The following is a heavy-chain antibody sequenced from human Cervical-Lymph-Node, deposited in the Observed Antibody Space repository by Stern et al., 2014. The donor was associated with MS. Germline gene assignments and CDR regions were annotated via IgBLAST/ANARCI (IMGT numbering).Heavy chain of an antibody. J-gene: IGHJ4*02. Sequence: MQLVQSGGGLVQPGGSLRLSCAASGFTFSSHNMTWVRQAPGKAPECISYIGNSGSPIYYADSVKGRFTISRDNAQNSLYLQMNSLRAEDTAVYYCARDLVDWGQGTLVTVSS. V-gene: IGHV3-48*04. CDR1: GFTFSSHN. CDR2: IGNSGSPI. CDR3: ARDLVD. D-gene: IGHD2-15*01.